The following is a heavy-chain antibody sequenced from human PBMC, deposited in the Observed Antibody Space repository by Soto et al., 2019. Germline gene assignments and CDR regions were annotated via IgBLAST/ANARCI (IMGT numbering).Heavy chain of an antibody. J-gene: IGHJ3*02. CDR2: IYPGDSDT. CDR1: GYSFTSYW. D-gene: IGHD2-2*03. V-gene: IGHV5-51*01. Sequence: GESLKISCKGSGYSFTSYWIGWVRQMPGKGLEWMGIIYPGDSDTRYSPSFQGQVTISADKSISTAYLQWSSLKAPDTAMYYCARRDGYCSSTSCYYAFDIWGQGTMVTVSS. CDR3: ARRDGYCSSTSCYYAFDI.